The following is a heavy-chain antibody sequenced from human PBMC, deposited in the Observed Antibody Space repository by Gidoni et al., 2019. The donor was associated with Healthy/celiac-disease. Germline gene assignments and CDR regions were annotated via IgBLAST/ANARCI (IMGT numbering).Heavy chain of an antibody. V-gene: IGHV1-69*01. J-gene: IGHJ6*02. CDR3: AREDNGYYYGMDV. D-gene: IGHD2-8*01. Sequence: SRVTITADESTSTAYMELSSLRSEDTAVYYCAREDNGYYYGMDVWGQGTTVTVSS.